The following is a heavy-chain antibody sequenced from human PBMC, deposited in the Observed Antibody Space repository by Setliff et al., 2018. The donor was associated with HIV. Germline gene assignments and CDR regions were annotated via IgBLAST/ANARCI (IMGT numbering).Heavy chain of an antibody. Sequence: PSETLSLTCTVSGGSISSGSYYWTWIRQPAGRGLEWIGRIYTSGSTNYSPSLKSRVTMSVDTSKNHFSLRLSSMTAADTAVYYCARGSSSWSTLYDYWGPGTLVTVSS. CDR2: IYTSGST. J-gene: IGHJ4*02. D-gene: IGHD6-13*01. V-gene: IGHV4-61*02. CDR1: GGSISSGSYY. CDR3: ARGSSSWSTLYDY.